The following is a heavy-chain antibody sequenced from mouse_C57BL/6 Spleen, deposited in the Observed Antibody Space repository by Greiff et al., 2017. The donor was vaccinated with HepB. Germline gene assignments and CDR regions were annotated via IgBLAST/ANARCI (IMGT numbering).Heavy chain of an antibody. J-gene: IGHJ3*01. Sequence: EVQLQQSGPELVKPGASVKIPCKASGYTFTDYNMDWVKQSHGKSLEWIGDINPNNGGTIYNQKFKGKATLTVDKSSSTAYMELRSLTSEDTAVYYCARRGSSGYVRFAYWGQGTLVTVSA. D-gene: IGHD3-2*02. CDR2: INPNNGGT. V-gene: IGHV1-18*01. CDR1: GYTFTDYN. CDR3: ARRGSSGYVRFAY.